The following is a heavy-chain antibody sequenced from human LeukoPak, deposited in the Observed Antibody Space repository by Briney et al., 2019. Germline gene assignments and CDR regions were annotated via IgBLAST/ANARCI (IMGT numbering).Heavy chain of an antibody. Sequence: SETLSLTWAVYGGSFSGYYWSWIRQPPGKGLEWIGEINHSGSTNYNPSLKSRVTISVDTSKNQFSLKLSSVTAADTAVYYCARGQGYFDWLSSDAFDIWGQGTMVTVSS. CDR3: ARGQGYFDWLSSDAFDI. D-gene: IGHD3-9*01. V-gene: IGHV4-34*01. CDR2: INHSGST. J-gene: IGHJ3*02. CDR1: GGSFSGYY.